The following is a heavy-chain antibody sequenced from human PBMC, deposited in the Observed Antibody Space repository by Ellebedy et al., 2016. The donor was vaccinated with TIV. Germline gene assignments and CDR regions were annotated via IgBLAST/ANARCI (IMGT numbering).Heavy chain of an antibody. CDR2: ISGRGDII. J-gene: IGHJ4*02. D-gene: IGHD4-23*01. CDR3: SFKGVATRVY. V-gene: IGHV3-23*01. Sequence: PGGSLRLSCAVSGFTFSTCSMSWVRQAPGKGLEWVSAISGRGDIIKYADSVKGRFTISRDNSKDTLYLQMSSLRAEDTAVYYCSFKGVATRVYWGQGTLVTVSS. CDR1: GFTFSTCS.